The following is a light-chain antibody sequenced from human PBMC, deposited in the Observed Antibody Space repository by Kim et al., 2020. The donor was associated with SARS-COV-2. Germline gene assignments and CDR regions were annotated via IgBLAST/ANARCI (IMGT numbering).Light chain of an antibody. V-gene: IGLV2-18*02. Sequence: QSALIQPPSVSGSPGQSVTISCTGTSSDVGSYNRVSWYQQPPGTAPKLMIYEVIIRPSGVPDRFSGSKSGNTASLTISGLQAEDEADYYCSSYTTSTTWVFGRGTQLTVL. CDR3: SSYTTSTTWV. CDR1: SSDVGSYNR. J-gene: IGLJ3*02. CDR2: EVI.